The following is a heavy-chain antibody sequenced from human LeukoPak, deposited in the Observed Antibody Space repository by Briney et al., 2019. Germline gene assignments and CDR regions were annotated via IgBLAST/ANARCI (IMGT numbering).Heavy chain of an antibody. Sequence: QSGGSLRLSCAASGFTFSSYAMSWVRQAPGKGLEWVSAISGSGGSTYYADSVKGRFTISRDNSKNTLYLQMNSLRADDTAVYYCAKNIREMATYYYYMDVWGKGTTVTVSS. J-gene: IGHJ6*03. CDR1: GFTFSSYA. CDR3: AKNIREMATYYYYMDV. D-gene: IGHD5-24*01. V-gene: IGHV3-23*01. CDR2: ISGSGGST.